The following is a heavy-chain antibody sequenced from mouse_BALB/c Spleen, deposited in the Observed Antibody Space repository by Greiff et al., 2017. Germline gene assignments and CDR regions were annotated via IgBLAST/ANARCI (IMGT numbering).Heavy chain of an antibody. CDR3: ATYDAWFAY. CDR2: INSNGGST. Sequence: EVMLVESGGGLVQPGGSLKLSCAASGFTFSSYGMSWVRQTPDKRLELVATINSNGGSTYYPDSVKGRFTISRDNAKNTLYLQMSSLKSEDTAMYYCATYDAWFAYWGQGTLVTVSA. D-gene: IGHD2-12*01. V-gene: IGHV5-6-3*01. J-gene: IGHJ3*01. CDR1: GFTFSSYG.